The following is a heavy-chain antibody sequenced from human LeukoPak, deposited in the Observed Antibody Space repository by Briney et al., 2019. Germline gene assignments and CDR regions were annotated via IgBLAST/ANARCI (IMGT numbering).Heavy chain of an antibody. D-gene: IGHD3-10*01. V-gene: IGHV1-2*02. Sequence: ASVKVSCRASGYTFTGYYMHWVRQAPGQGLEWMGWINPNSGGTNYAQKFQGRVTMTRDTSTSTVYMELSSLRSEDTAVYYCARDLRYYYGSGIPYWGQGTLVTVSS. J-gene: IGHJ4*02. CDR2: INPNSGGT. CDR3: ARDLRYYYGSGIPY. CDR1: GYTFTGYY.